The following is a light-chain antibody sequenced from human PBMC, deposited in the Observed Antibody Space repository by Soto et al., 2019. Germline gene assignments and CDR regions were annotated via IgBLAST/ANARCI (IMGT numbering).Light chain of an antibody. CDR1: QSVSSSY. CDR3: QQYGSSHPWT. J-gene: IGKJ1*01. CDR2: GAS. V-gene: IGKV3-20*01. Sequence: EIVLTQSPATLSLSPGERATLSCRASQSVSSSYLAWYQQQPGPAPLLLIYGASSWATGIPDRFSGSGSGTDFTLTISRLEPEDLALYYCQQYGSSHPWTFGQGTKVEIK.